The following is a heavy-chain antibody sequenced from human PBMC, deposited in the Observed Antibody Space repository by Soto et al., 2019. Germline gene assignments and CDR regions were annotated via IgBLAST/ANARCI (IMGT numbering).Heavy chain of an antibody. J-gene: IGHJ5*02. CDR3: ARDGDGRSWYDMVS. CDR1: GFTFSSYG. V-gene: IGHV3-33*01. D-gene: IGHD6-13*01. Sequence: QVQLVESGGGVVQPGRSLRLSCAASGFTFSSYGMHWVRQAPGKGLEWVAVIWYDGSNKYYADSVNGRFPISRDNSKNTLYLHMNRLRPEDTAVYYCARDGDGRSWYDMVSWGQGTLVTVSS. CDR2: IWYDGSNK.